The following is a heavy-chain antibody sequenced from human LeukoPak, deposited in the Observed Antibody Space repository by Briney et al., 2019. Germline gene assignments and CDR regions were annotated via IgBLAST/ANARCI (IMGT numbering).Heavy chain of an antibody. CDR2: INYSGGT. CDR3: ARVGDTYNFDY. CDR1: GGSFGGYY. Sequence: PSETLSLTCAVYGGSFGGYYWSWLRQSPETGLQWIGEINYSGGTNYNPSLKSRVTISIDTSKTQFSLRLASVTAADTAVYYCARVGDTYNFDYWGQGTLVTVSS. J-gene: IGHJ4*02. D-gene: IGHD1-26*01. V-gene: IGHV4-34*01.